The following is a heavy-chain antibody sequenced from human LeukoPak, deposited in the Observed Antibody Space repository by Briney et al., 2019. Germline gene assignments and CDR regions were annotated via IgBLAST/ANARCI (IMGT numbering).Heavy chain of an antibody. CDR3: ARDRSGAFDY. CDR2: ISTKGGST. CDR1: GFTFSSYG. V-gene: IGHV3-64*02. Sequence: GGSLRLSCAASGFTFSSYGMSWVRQAPGKGLESVAAISTKGGSTSYADSVKGRMTISRDDSKNTLFLQMGSLTTDDMGLYFCARDRSGAFDYWGQGTLVAVSS. J-gene: IGHJ4*02. D-gene: IGHD6-19*01.